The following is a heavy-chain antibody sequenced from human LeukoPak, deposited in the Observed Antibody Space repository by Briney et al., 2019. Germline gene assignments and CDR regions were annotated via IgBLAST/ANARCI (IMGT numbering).Heavy chain of an antibody. V-gene: IGHV3-30*02. D-gene: IGHD6-13*01. J-gene: IGHJ6*03. Sequence: AGGSLRLSCAASGFTFSSYGMYWVRQAPGKGLEWVAFIRYDGSNKYYADSVKGRFTISRDNSKNTLYLQMNSLRAEDTAVYYCARSEAAAGIQYYYYYYMDVWGKGTTVTVSS. CDR3: ARSEAAAGIQYYYYYYMDV. CDR2: IRYDGSNK. CDR1: GFTFSSYG.